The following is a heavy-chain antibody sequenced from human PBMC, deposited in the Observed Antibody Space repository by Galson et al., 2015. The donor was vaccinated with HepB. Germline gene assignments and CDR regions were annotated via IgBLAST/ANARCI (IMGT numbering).Heavy chain of an antibody. V-gene: IGHV3-30*04. J-gene: IGHJ4*02. CDR3: ARDRLGIAVAVSSSAAY. CDR1: GFTFSSSA. D-gene: IGHD6-19*01. Sequence: SLRLSCAASGFTFSSSAMHWVRQAPGKGLEWVAVISYDGSNNKYYADSVKGRFTISRDNSKNTLYLQMNSLRAEDTAVYYCARDRLGIAVAVSSSAAYWGQGILVTVSS. CDR2: ISYDGSNNK.